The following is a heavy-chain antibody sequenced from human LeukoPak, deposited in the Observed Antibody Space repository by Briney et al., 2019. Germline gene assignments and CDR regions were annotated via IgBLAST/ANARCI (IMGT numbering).Heavy chain of an antibody. J-gene: IGHJ4*02. D-gene: IGHD6-13*01. CDR1: GFTFSSYW. CDR2: INSDGSTT. Sequence: GGSLRLSCAASGFTFSSYWMHWVRQAPGKGLVWVSRINSDGSTTGYADSVKGRFTISRDNAKNTLYLQMNSLRAEDTAVYYCARGFAAPGTDYWGQGTLVIVSS. V-gene: IGHV3-74*01. CDR3: ARGFAAPGTDY.